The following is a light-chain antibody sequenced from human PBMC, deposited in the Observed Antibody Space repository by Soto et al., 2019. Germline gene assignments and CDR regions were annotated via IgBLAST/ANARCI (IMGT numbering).Light chain of an antibody. CDR1: QSLLHSNGYKY. J-gene: IGKJ1*01. CDR3: MQALQSYT. V-gene: IGKV2-28*01. CDR2: FGS. Sequence: DVVLTQSPLSLSVTPGEPASISCRSSQSLLHSNGYKYLDWYLQKPGQSPQLLIYFGSYRASGVPDRFSGRGSGTDYTLKISRVGTEDVGVYYCMQALQSYTFGQGTKVEIK.